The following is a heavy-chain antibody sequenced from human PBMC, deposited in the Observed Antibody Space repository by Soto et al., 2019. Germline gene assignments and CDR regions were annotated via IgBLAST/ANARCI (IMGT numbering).Heavy chain of an antibody. Sequence: GGSLRLSCAASGFTVSTNAMSWVRQAPGKGLEWFSAITASGSGTRYADSVKGRFTISRGNSKNTLYLQMNSLRAEDTAVYYCAKDLAGTTAFDIWGQGTMVTVSS. J-gene: IGHJ3*02. CDR1: GFTVSTNA. V-gene: IGHV3-23*01. CDR3: AKDLAGTTAFDI. CDR2: ITASGSGT. D-gene: IGHD1-1*01.